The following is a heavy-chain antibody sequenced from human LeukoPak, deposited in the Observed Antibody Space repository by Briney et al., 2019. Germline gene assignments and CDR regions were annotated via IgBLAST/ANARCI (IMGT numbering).Heavy chain of an antibody. J-gene: IGHJ4*02. CDR2: IYYSGST. CDR1: GGSISSYY. D-gene: IGHD2-21*02. CDR3: ARDCGGDCSLDY. Sequence: SETLSLTCTVSGGSISSYYWSWIRQPPGKGLEWIGYIYYSGSTNYNPSLKSRVTISVDTTKNQFSLKLSSVTAADTAVYYCARDCGGDCSLDYWGQGTLVTVSS. V-gene: IGHV4-59*01.